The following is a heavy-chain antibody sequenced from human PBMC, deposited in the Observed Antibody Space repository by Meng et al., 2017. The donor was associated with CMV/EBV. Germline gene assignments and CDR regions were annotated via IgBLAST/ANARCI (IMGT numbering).Heavy chain of an antibody. V-gene: IGHV3-7*01. D-gene: IGHD3-3*01. CDR1: GFTFSSYW. CDR3: ARETYRYDFWSGPMGL. J-gene: IGHJ4*02. Sequence: GESLKISCAASGFTFSSYWMSWVRQAPGKGLEWVANIKQDGSEKYYVDSVKGRFTISRDNAKNSLYLQMNSLRAEDTAVYYCARETYRYDFWSGPMGLWGQGTLVTVSS. CDR2: IKQDGSEK.